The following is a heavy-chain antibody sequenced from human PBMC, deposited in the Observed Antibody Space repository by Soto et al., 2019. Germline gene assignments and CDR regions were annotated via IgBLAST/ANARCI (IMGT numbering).Heavy chain of an antibody. CDR1: GFTFSDHY. V-gene: IGHV3-11*01. Sequence: QVPLVESGGGLVKPGGSLRLSCAASGFTFSDHYMTWIRQAPGKGLEWVSYIDLRGTAIYYADSVKGRFTISKDNATISRYIQRYSLRVEDTAVYYCAGGHYGLDVWGQGTTVTVSS. J-gene: IGHJ6*02. CDR2: IDLRGTAI. CDR3: AGGHYGLDV.